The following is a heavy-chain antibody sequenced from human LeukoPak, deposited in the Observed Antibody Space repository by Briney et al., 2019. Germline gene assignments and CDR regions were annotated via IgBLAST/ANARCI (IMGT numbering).Heavy chain of an antibody. Sequence: GGSLRLSCAASGFTLSSYEMNWVRQAPGKGPEWVSYISSRGSTIYYADPVKGRFTISRDNAKNSLYLQMNSLRAEDTAVYYCARARDSSSWYYYGMDVWGQGTTVTVSS. CDR2: ISSRGSTI. CDR3: ARARDSSSWYYYGMDV. J-gene: IGHJ6*02. V-gene: IGHV3-48*03. D-gene: IGHD6-13*01. CDR1: GFTLSSYE.